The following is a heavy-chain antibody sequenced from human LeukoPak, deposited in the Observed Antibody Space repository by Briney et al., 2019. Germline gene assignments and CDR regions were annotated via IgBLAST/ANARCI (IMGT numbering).Heavy chain of an antibody. CDR3: AKSWSAIAAAGIGWFDP. CDR2: ISYDGSNK. D-gene: IGHD6-13*01. V-gene: IGHV3-30*18. CDR1: GFTFSSYG. Sequence: EGSLRLSCAASGFTFSSYGMHWVRQAPGKGLEWVAVISYDGSNKYYADSVKGRFTISRDNSKNTLYLQMNSLRAEDTAVYYCAKSWSAIAAAGIGWFDPWGQGTLVTVSS. J-gene: IGHJ5*02.